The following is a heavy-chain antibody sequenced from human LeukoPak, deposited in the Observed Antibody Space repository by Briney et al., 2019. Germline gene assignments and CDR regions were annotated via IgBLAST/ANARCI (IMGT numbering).Heavy chain of an antibody. V-gene: IGHV4-39*01. D-gene: IGHD6-19*01. CDR3: ARGVRRGRYSSGWYPHYFDY. J-gene: IGHJ4*02. CDR2: LYYSGST. CDR1: GGSISSASYF. Sequence: SETLSLTCTVSGGSISSASYFWGWIRQPPGKGLEWIGTLYYSGSTYYSASLKSRVTMSGDTSRNQFSLKLSSVTAADTAVYYCARGVRRGRYSSGWYPHYFDYWGQGTLVTVSS.